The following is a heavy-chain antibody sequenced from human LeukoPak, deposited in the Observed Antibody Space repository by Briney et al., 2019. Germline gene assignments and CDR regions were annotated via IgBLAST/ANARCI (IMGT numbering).Heavy chain of an antibody. V-gene: IGHV3-21*01. CDR3: AREKGEGATMEGATDY. CDR1: GFTFSSYS. Sequence: GGSLRLSCAASGFTFSSYSINWVRQAPGKGLEWVSSISSSSSYIYYADSVKGRFTISRDNAKNSLYLQMNSLRAEDTAVYYCAREKGEGATMEGATDYWGQGTLVTVSS. D-gene: IGHD1-26*01. J-gene: IGHJ4*02. CDR2: ISSSSSYI.